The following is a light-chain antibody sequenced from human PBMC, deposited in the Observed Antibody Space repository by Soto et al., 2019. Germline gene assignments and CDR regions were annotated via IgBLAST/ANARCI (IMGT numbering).Light chain of an antibody. Sequence: QSALTQPPSASGSPGQSVTISCTGTSSDVGGYNYVSWYQQHPGKAPKLMIYEVSKRPSGVPYRFSGSKSGNTASLTVSGLQAEDESYYYCSSYAGSNNVFGTGTKLTVL. V-gene: IGLV2-8*01. CDR2: EVS. J-gene: IGLJ1*01. CDR1: SSDVGGYNY. CDR3: SSYAGSNNV.